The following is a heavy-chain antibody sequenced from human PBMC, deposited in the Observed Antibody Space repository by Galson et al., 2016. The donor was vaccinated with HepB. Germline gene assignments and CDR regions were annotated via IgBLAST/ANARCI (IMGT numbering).Heavy chain of an antibody. CDR1: GFTFSSYA. J-gene: IGHJ4*02. V-gene: IGHV3-30-3*01. CDR3: ARAPSNVHYIDY. D-gene: IGHD1-1*01. Sequence: SLRLSCAASGFTFSSYAMHWVRQAPGKGLEWVTVISFHGNTKFYADSVKGRFTISRDNSKNTLYLQMDSLTSDDMAMYYCARAPSNVHYIDYWGQGTLVTVSS. CDR2: ISFHGNTK.